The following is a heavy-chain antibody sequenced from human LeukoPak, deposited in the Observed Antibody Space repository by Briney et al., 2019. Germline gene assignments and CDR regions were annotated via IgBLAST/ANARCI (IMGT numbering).Heavy chain of an antibody. Sequence: GGSLRLSCAASGFTFSSYGMNWVRQAPGKGLEWVSSISSSSSYIYYADSVKGRFTISRDNAKNSLYLQMNSLRAEDTAVYYCARDSSSWYNWFDPWGQGTLVTASS. D-gene: IGHD6-13*01. CDR3: ARDSSSWYNWFDP. J-gene: IGHJ5*02. V-gene: IGHV3-21*01. CDR1: GFTFSSYG. CDR2: ISSSSSYI.